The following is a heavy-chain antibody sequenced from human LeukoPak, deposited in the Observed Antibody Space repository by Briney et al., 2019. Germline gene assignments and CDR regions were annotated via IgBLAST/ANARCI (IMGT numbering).Heavy chain of an antibody. CDR3: ARDYFPGCSGGSCYGVGPDAFDI. CDR2: IKQDGSEK. CDR1: GFTFSSYW. D-gene: IGHD2-15*01. Sequence: GGSLRLSCAASGFTFSSYWMSWVRQAPGKGLEWVANIKQDGSEKYYVDSVKGRFTVSRDNAKNSLCLQMNSLRAEDTAVYYCARDYFPGCSGGSCYGVGPDAFDIWGQGTMVTVSS. J-gene: IGHJ3*02. V-gene: IGHV3-7*01.